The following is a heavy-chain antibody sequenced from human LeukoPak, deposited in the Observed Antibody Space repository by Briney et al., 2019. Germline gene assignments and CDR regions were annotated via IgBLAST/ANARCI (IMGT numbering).Heavy chain of an antibody. CDR1: GHSVSSYY. V-gene: IGHV4-59*02. CDR2: IYYNGNT. D-gene: IGHD1-26*01. CDR3: ARGEVGALTDFDF. J-gene: IGHJ4*02. Sequence: SETLSLTCTVSGHSVSSYYWNWIRQPPGKGLEWIGYIYYNGNTNYNPSLKSRVTISLDTSKNQFSLKLSSVTAADTAVYYCARGEVGALTDFDFWGQGTLVTVSS.